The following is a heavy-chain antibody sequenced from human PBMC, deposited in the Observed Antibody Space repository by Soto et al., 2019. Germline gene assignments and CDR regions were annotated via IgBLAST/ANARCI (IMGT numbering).Heavy chain of an antibody. CDR2: INPNSGGT. Sequence: SVKVSCKASGYTFTGYYMHWVRQAPGQGLEWMGWINPNSGGTNYAQKFQGRVTMTRDTSISTAYMELSRLRSDDTAVYYCASIAAAGTEYYWFDPWGQGTLVTVSS. V-gene: IGHV1-2*02. CDR1: GYTFTGYY. D-gene: IGHD6-13*01. J-gene: IGHJ5*02. CDR3: ASIAAAGTEYYWFDP.